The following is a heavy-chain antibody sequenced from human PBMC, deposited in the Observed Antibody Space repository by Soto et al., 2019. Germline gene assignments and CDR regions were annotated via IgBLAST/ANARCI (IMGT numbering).Heavy chain of an antibody. Sequence: PGGSLRLSCAASGFTFSSYSMNWVRQAPGKGLEWVSSISSSSSYIYYADSVKGRFTISRDNAKNSLYLQMNSLRAEDTAVYYCARDGSGVPPYYGMDVWGQGTTVTVS. CDR2: ISSSSSYI. V-gene: IGHV3-21*01. J-gene: IGHJ6*02. CDR1: GFTFSSYS. CDR3: ARDGSGVPPYYGMDV. D-gene: IGHD3-10*01.